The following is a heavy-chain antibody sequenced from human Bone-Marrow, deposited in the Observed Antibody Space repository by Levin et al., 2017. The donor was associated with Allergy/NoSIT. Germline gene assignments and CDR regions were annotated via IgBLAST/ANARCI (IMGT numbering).Heavy chain of an antibody. V-gene: IGHV3-30*18. CDR3: AKDEVAWLHSGRYYYYYGMDV. CDR2: ISYDGSNK. CDR1: GFTFSSYG. Sequence: GESLKISCAASGFTFSSYGMHWVRQAPGKGLEWVAVISYDGSNKYYADSVKGRFTISRDNSKNTLYLQMNSLRAEDTAVYYCAKDEVAWLHSGRYYYYYGMDVWGQGTTVTVSS. J-gene: IGHJ6*02. D-gene: IGHD5-12*01.